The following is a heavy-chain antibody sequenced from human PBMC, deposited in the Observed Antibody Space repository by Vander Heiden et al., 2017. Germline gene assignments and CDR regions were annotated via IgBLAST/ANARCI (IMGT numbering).Heavy chain of an antibody. CDR2: ISSSSSYI. J-gene: IGHJ4*02. V-gene: IGHV3-21*01. D-gene: IGHD3-10*01. CDR3: APKGDRGGY. Sequence: EVPLVESGGGLVKPGGSLRLSCSASGFTVSSYSMNWVRQAPGKGLEGVSSISSSSSYIDYADSVKGRFTISRDNAKNSLYLKMNSLRAEDTAVYDCAPKGDRGGYWGQGTLVTVSS. CDR1: GFTVSSYS.